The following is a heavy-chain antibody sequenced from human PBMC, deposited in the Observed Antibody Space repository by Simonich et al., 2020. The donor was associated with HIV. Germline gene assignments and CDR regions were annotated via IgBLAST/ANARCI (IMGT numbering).Heavy chain of an antibody. V-gene: IGHV3-21*01. Sequence: EVQLVESGGGLVKPGGSLRLSCAASGFTFSSYSMNWVRQAPGKGLEWVSSISSSSSYIYYADSVKGRFTISSDNAKNSLYLQMNSRRAEDTAVYYCARDGRKGSSTSCSDYWGQGTLVTVSS. CDR1: GFTFSSYS. CDR2: ISSSSSYI. D-gene: IGHD2-2*01. J-gene: IGHJ4*02. CDR3: ARDGRKGSSTSCSDY.